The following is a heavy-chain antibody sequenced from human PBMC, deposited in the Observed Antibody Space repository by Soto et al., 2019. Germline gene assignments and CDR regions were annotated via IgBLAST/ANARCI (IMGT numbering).Heavy chain of an antibody. Sequence: GESLKISCKGSGYSFTSNSIGWVRQAPGQGLEWMGWINVYNGNTKYAQQLQGRVTLTTDTSTSTAYMDLRSLRSDDTAVYYCARISSGSRNWFDPWGQGTLVTVSS. CDR3: ARISSGSRNWFDP. CDR1: GYSFTSNS. CDR2: INVYNGNT. D-gene: IGHD6-19*01. V-gene: IGHV1-18*04. J-gene: IGHJ5*02.